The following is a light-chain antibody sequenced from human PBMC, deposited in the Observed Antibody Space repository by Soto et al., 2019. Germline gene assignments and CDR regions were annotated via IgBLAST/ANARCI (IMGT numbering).Light chain of an antibody. V-gene: IGKV3-15*01. CDR2: DAS. CDR1: QSVSSY. Sequence: EIVMTQSPATLSVSPGERATLSCRTSQSVSSYLAWYQQKPGQPPRLLIYDASTRATDIPARFTGSGSGTEFTLTISSLQSEDFAVFYCQQYNNWPPTWTFGQGTKVDIK. CDR3: QQYNNWPPTWT. J-gene: IGKJ1*01.